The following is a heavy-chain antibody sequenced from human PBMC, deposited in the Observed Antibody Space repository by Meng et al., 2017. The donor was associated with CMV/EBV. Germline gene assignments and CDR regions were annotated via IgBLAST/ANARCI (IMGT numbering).Heavy chain of an antibody. J-gene: IGHJ6*02. Sequence: ASVKVSCKASGYTFTGYYMHWVRQAPGQGLEWMGWINPNSGGTNYAQKFQGRVTMTRDTSISTAYMELSRLRSDDTAVYYCARFSRYYYYYGMDVWDQGTTVTVSS. CDR1: GYTFTGYY. CDR2: INPNSGGT. V-gene: IGHV1-2*02. CDR3: ARFSRYYYYYGMDV.